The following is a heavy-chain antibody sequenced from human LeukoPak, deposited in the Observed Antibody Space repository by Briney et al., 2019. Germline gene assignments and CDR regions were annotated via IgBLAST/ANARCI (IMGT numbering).Heavy chain of an antibody. CDR2: IYTSGST. CDR1: GGSISSGSYY. D-gene: IGHD3-3*01. V-gene: IGHV4-61*02. J-gene: IGHJ3*02. CDR3: ARVMIFGVVTDAFDI. Sequence: SETQSLTCTVSGGSISSGSYYWSWIRQPAGKGLEWIGRIYTSGSTNYNPSLKSRVTISVDTSKNQFSLKLSSVTAADTAVYYCARVMIFGVVTDAFDIWGQGTMVTVSS.